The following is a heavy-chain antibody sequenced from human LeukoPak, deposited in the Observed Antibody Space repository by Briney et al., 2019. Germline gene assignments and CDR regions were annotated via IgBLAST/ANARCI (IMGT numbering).Heavy chain of an antibody. CDR1: GGSISSGGYS. J-gene: IGHJ5*02. CDR3: ARGDVGELLSTMNWFDP. D-gene: IGHD3-10*01. V-gene: IGHV4-34*01. CDR2: INHSGST. Sequence: SETLSLTCAVSGGSISSGGYSWSWIRQPPGKGLEWIGEINHSGSTNYNPSLKSRVTIPVDTSKNQFSLKLSSVTAADTAVYYCARGDVGELLSTMNWFDPWGQGTLVTVSS.